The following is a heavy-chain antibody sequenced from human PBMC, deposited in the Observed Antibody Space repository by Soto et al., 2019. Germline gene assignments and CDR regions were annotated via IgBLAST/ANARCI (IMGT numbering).Heavy chain of an antibody. CDR3: ARGGSYYDSSGYYHPAGY. J-gene: IGHJ4*02. V-gene: IGHV1-46*01. CDR1: GYTFTSYY. D-gene: IGHD3-22*01. CDR2: INPSGGST. Sequence: GASVKVSCKASGYTFTSYYMHWVRQAPGQGLEWMGIINPSGGSTSYAQKFQGRVTMTRDTSTSTIYMELSSLRSEDTAVYYCARGGSYYDSSGYYHPAGYWGQGTLVTVSS.